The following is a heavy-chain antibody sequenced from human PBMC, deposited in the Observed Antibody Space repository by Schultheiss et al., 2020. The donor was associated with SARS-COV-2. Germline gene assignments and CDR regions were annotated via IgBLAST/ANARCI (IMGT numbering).Heavy chain of an antibody. Sequence: SETLSLTCAVYGGSFSGYYWSWVRQPPGKGSEWIAYIHYSGSTSYNPSLKSRVTISVDTSKKQSSLKLSSVTAADTAVYYCARLVGATTDYWGQGTLVTVSS. J-gene: IGHJ4*02. V-gene: IGHV4-59*12. D-gene: IGHD1-26*01. CDR3: ARLVGATTDY. CDR2: IHYSGST. CDR1: GGSFSGYY.